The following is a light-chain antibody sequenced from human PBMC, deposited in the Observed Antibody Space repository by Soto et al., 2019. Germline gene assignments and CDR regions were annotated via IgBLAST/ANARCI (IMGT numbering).Light chain of an antibody. CDR1: QSVSSSY. CDR3: QQYGSSPL. CDR2: GAS. J-gene: IGKJ1*01. V-gene: IGKV3-20*01. Sequence: EIVLTQSPATLSLSPGERATLSCRASQSVSSSYLAWYQQKPGQAPRLLIYGASSRATGIPDRFSGSGSGTDFTLTISRLEPEDFAVYYCQQYGSSPLFGQGTKVDI.